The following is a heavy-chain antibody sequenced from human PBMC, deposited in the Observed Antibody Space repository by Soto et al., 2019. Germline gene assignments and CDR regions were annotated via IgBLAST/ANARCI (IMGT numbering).Heavy chain of an antibody. CDR1: GGTFSSYA. Sequence: QVQLVQSGAEVKKPGSSVKVSCKASGGTFSSYAISWVRQAPGQGLEWMGGIIPIFGTANYAQKFQGRVTITADESTSGADMELSSLRSADTAVYYCAKKGEGSSSWSFDYWGQGTLVTVSS. V-gene: IGHV1-69*12. J-gene: IGHJ4*02. CDR2: IIPIFGTA. D-gene: IGHD6-13*01. CDR3: AKKGEGSSSWSFDY.